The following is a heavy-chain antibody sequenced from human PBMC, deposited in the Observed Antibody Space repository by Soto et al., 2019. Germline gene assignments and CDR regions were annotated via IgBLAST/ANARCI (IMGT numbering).Heavy chain of an antibody. Sequence: ASVKVSCKASGYRFTGYGINWVRQAPGQGLEWLGWISAYDGNTNYAQILQGRVSMTTDTSANTAYMELRSLRADDTAMYYCARGGYYDSSGSRNYYYYGMNVWGQGTTVTVSS. D-gene: IGHD3-22*01. CDR1: GYRFTGYG. J-gene: IGHJ6*02. CDR2: ISAYDGNT. CDR3: ARGGYYDSSGSRNYYYYGMNV. V-gene: IGHV1-18*01.